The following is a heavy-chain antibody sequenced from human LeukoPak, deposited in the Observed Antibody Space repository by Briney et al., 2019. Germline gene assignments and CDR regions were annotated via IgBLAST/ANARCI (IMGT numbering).Heavy chain of an antibody. CDR3: ARVGTSSNYYYYMDV. V-gene: IGHV3-48*04. CDR1: GFTFSSYT. CDR2: ISNSGGTI. D-gene: IGHD1-1*01. Sequence: GGSLRLSCAASGFTFSSYTMNWVRQAPGKGLEWVSYISNSGGTIYYADSVKGRFTISRDNAKNSLYLQMNSPRAEDTAVYYCARVGTSSNYYYYMDVWGKGTTVTVSS. J-gene: IGHJ6*03.